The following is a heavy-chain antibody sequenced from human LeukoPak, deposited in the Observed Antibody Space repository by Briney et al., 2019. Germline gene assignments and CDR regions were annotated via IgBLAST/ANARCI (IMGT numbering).Heavy chain of an antibody. CDR2: IWYDGSNK. D-gene: IGHD6-19*01. J-gene: IGHJ4*02. Sequence: GGSLRLSCAASGFTFSSYGMNWVRQAPGKGLEWVAVIWYDGSNKYYADSVKGRFTISRDNSKNTLYLQMNSLRAEDTAVYYCARDQAVLAVAGRGFDYWGQGTLVTVSS. CDR3: ARDQAVLAVAGRGFDY. CDR1: GFTFSSYG. V-gene: IGHV3-33*08.